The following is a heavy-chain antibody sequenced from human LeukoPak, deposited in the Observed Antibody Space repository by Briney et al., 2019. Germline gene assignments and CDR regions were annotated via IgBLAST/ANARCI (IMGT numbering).Heavy chain of an antibody. Sequence: GGSLGLSCVASGVTFSTYWMHWVRQAPGKGLVWVSRVKSDGSTTTYADSVKGRFTISRDNAKNTLYLQMNSLRAEDTAVYYCARGDPGHFDYWGQGTLVTVSS. CDR1: GVTFSTYW. D-gene: IGHD2-21*02. J-gene: IGHJ4*02. CDR3: ARGDPGHFDY. V-gene: IGHV3-74*03. CDR2: VKSDGSTT.